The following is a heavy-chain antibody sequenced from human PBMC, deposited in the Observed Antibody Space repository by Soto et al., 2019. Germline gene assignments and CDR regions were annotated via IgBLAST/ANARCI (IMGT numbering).Heavy chain of an antibody. CDR1: GCSLTSYR. Sequence: PGAALKISWKGSGCSLTSYRIGWVREMPGKGQEWMGIIYPGDSDTRYSPSFQGQVTSSADKSISTAYLQWSRLKALHTAMYYCARHGDRDYYYYGMDVWGQGTTVTVSS. V-gene: IGHV5-51*01. D-gene: IGHD3-22*01. J-gene: IGHJ6*02. CDR2: IYPGDSDT. CDR3: ARHGDRDYYYYGMDV.